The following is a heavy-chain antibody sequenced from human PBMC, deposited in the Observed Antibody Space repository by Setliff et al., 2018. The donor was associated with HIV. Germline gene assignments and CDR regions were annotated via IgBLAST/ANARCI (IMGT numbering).Heavy chain of an antibody. CDR1: GGSFSGYY. Sequence: LSLTCAVYGGSFSGYYWSWIRQPPGKGLEWIGEVTHSGRTNYNPSLESRVTTSVDTSKKQFSLRLTSVTAADTAVYYCARGVRDNRGWSSYYFDYWGQGTLVTVSS. D-gene: IGHD3-10*01. J-gene: IGHJ4*02. CDR2: VTHSGRT. CDR3: ARGVRDNRGWSSYYFDY. V-gene: IGHV4-34*01.